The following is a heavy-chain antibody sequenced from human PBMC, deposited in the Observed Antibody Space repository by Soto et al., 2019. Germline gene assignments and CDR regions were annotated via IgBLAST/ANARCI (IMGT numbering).Heavy chain of an antibody. D-gene: IGHD5-12*01. J-gene: IGHJ4*02. CDR1: GFTFSSYS. CDR3: ARDALSAKGFRLPSDY. V-gene: IGHV3-21*01. Sequence: GGSLRLSCAASGFTFSSYSMNWVRQAPGKGLEWVSSISSSSSYIYYADSVKGRFTISRDNAKNSLYLQMNSLRAEDTAVYYCARDALSAKGFRLPSDYWGQGALVTVSS. CDR2: ISSSSSYI.